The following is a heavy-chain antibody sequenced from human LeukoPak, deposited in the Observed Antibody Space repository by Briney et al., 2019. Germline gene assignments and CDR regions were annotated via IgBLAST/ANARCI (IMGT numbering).Heavy chain of an antibody. CDR3: ASNGELLYYYYYMDV. CDR2: MNPNSGNT. V-gene: IGHV1-8*02. CDR1: GYTFTSYD. D-gene: IGHD1-26*01. Sequence: GASVKVSCKASGYTFTSYDINWVRQATGQGLEGMGWMNPNSGNTGYAQKFQGRVTMTRDTSISTAYMELSRLRSDDTAVYYCASNGELLYYYYYMDVWGKGTTVTVSS. J-gene: IGHJ6*03.